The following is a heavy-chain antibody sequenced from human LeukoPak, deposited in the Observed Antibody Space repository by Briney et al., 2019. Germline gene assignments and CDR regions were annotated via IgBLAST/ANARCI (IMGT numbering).Heavy chain of an antibody. D-gene: IGHD3-10*01. J-gene: IGHJ5*02. CDR3: AADRQEGGSGSYWFDP. V-gene: IGHV4-59*01. Sequence: SETLSLTCTISGGSITTYYWSWIRQPAGKGLEWLGNVYYSGSTTYNPSLKTRVTISVDTSKNQFSLRLTSLTAADTAVYYCAADRQEGGSGSYWFDPWGQGTLATVSS. CDR2: VYYSGST. CDR1: GGSITTYY.